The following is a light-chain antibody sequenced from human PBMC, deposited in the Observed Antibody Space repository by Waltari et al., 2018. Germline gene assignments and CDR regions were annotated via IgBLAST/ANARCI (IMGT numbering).Light chain of an antibody. V-gene: IGKV3-15*01. Sequence: EIVMTQSPATLSVSPGERATLSCRASQSVNSNLAWYQQKPGQAPRLLIYGASTGATGIPAGFSGSGSGTEFTLTISSLQSEDFVVYYCQQYNNWPFTFGGGTKVEIK. CDR1: QSVNSN. CDR3: QQYNNWPFT. CDR2: GAS. J-gene: IGKJ4*01.